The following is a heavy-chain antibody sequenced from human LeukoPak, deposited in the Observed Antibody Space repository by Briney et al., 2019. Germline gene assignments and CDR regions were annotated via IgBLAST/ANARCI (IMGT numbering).Heavy chain of an antibody. J-gene: IGHJ4*02. CDR3: ARASFDH. Sequence: ASVKVSCKASGYTFVTYGINWVRQAPGQGPEWIGWISTYNGNTKYALKFQDRVTLTRDTSTTTAYMELKSLTSDDRAVYYCARASFDHWGQGTLVIVSS. V-gene: IGHV1-18*01. CDR2: ISTYNGNT. CDR1: GYTFVTYG.